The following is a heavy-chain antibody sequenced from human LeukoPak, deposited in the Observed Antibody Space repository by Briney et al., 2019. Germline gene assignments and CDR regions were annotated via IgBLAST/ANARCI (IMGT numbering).Heavy chain of an antibody. CDR2: IYYSGST. V-gene: IGHV4-39*01. CDR3: ARQYCTSTTFWGYLDY. J-gene: IGHJ4*02. CDR1: GGSIGNTYY. D-gene: IGHD2/OR15-2a*01. Sequence: PPETLSFTNTFSGGSIGNTYYSGRVRQPPGRGLEWIGIIYYSGSTYYNPSLKSRVTISVATSKNQFSLKLSSVTAADTAVYYCARQYCTSTTFWGYLDYRGQGTLVTVSS.